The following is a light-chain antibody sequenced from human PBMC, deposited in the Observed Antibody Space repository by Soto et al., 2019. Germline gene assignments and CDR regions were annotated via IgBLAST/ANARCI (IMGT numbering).Light chain of an antibody. CDR1: QSISNY. CDR3: QQYSHLIT. J-gene: IGKJ5*01. CDR2: AAS. V-gene: IGKV1-39*01. Sequence: DIQMTQSPSSLSASVGDRVTITCRASQSISNYLNWYQQKPGKAPKLLIYAASSLQSGAPSRFSGSGSGTDFTFTISSLQPEDIATYYCQQYSHLITFGQGTRLEI.